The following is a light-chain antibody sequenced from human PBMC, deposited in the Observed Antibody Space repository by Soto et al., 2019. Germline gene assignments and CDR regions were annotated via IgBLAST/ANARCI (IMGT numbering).Light chain of an antibody. CDR1: QNIITY. Sequence: DVQLTQSPSSLSVFVGDSVTVTCRAIQNIITYLHWYHQKPGEAPTLLINAASTLQSGVPSRFSGSGSGTDFTLTINSRQPEDVGTYYCQQSYSNPTFGQGTTVEIK. J-gene: IGKJ1*01. CDR2: AAS. V-gene: IGKV1-39*01. CDR3: QQSYSNPT.